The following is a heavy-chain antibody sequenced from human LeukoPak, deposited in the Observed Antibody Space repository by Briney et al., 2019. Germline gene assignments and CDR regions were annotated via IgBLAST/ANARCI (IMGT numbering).Heavy chain of an antibody. J-gene: IGHJ4*02. V-gene: IGHV3-21*01. CDR2: ISTSSNCI. D-gene: IGHD3-3*01. CDR1: GFTFSSYS. CDR3: ARDFKTILGMIDY. Sequence: GGSLRLSCAASGFTFSSYSMNWVRQAPGRGLEWVSSISTSSNCIYYADSVKGRFTIARDNAKNSLYLQMSSLRAEDTAVYYCARDFKTILGMIDYWGQGTLVTVSS.